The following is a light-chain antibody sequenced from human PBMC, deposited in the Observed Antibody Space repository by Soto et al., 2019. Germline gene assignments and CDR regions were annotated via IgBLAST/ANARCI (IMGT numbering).Light chain of an antibody. J-gene: IGKJ5*01. Sequence: EIVLTQSPGTLSLSPGERATLSCRASQSVSSSYLAWYQRKPGQAPRLLIYGASSRATGIPDRFSGSGSGTDFTLTISRLEPEDFAVYYCQQYGSSPPEITFGQGTRLEIK. CDR3: QQYGSSPPEIT. CDR2: GAS. V-gene: IGKV3-20*01. CDR1: QSVSSSY.